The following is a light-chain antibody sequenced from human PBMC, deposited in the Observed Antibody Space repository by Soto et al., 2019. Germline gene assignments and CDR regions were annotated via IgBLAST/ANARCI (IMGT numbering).Light chain of an antibody. V-gene: IGKV1-5*01. CDR2: DAS. CDR3: QEYSTFS. Sequence: DIQMTQSPSTLSASVGDRVTITCRASQSVTTWLAWYQQTPGKAPKLLIYDASRLESGVPSRFSGSGSGTEFTLTISSLQPDDFATYYCQEYSTFSFGSGTKVESK. J-gene: IGKJ1*01. CDR1: QSVTTW.